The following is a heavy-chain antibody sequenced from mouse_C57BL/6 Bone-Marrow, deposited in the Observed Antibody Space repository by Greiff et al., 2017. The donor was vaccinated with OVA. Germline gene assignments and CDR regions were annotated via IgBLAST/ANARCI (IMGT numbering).Heavy chain of an antibody. CDR3: ARGAYSNHPY. J-gene: IGHJ4*01. D-gene: IGHD2-5*01. V-gene: IGHV1-55*01. CDR2: IYPGSGST. CDR1: GYTFTSYW. Sequence: VQGVESGAELVEPGASVKMSCKASGYTFTSYWITWVKQRPGQGLEWIGEIYPGSGSTNYNEKFKSKATLTVDTSSSTAYMQLSSLTSEDSAVYYCARGAYSNHPYWGQGTSVTVSS.